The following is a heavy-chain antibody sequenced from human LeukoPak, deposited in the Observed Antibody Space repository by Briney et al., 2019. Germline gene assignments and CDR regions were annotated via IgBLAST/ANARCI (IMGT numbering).Heavy chain of an antibody. CDR1: GGTFSSYA. D-gene: IGHD6-6*01. CDR3: ARDLGSSSDAFDI. Sequence: ASVKVSCKASGGTFSSYAISWVRQAPGQGLEWMGGIIPIFGTANYAQKFQGRVTIATDESTSTAYMELSSLRSEDTAVYYCARDLGSSSDAFDIWGQGTMVTVSS. V-gene: IGHV1-69*05. J-gene: IGHJ3*02. CDR2: IIPIFGTA.